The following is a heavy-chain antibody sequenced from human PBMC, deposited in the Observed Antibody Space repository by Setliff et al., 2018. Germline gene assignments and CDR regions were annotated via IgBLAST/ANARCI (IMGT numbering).Heavy chain of an antibody. CDR2: IDSDGSVT. CDR3: GSWSVVAAGTD. V-gene: IGHV3-74*01. CDR1: GFTFSNYW. D-gene: IGHD2-15*01. Sequence: GESLKLSCAASGFTFSNYWMHWVRQAPGKGLVWVSRIDSDGSVTNYADSVRGRFIISRDNAKNTLYLQMNSLRDEDTAMYYCGSWSVVAAGTDWGQGTLVTVSS. J-gene: IGHJ4*02.